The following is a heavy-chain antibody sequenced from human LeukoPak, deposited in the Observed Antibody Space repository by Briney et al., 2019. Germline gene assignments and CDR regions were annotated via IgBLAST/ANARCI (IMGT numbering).Heavy chain of an antibody. D-gene: IGHD3-9*01. Sequence: PSETLSLTCAVSGGSISSSRYYWCWVRQAPGKGLEWVSSISSSSSYIYYADSVKGRLTISRDNAKNSLYLQMNSLRAEDTAVYYCARDSDWDDAFDIWGQGTMVTVSS. V-gene: IGHV3-21*01. CDR1: GGSISSSR. CDR3: ARDSDWDDAFDI. J-gene: IGHJ3*02. CDR2: ISSSSSYI.